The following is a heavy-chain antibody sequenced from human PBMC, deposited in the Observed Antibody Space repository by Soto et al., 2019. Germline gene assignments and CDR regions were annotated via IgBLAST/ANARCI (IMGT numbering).Heavy chain of an antibody. V-gene: IGHV4-30-4*01. CDR2: IYYSGST. CDR1: GGSISSGDYY. J-gene: IGHJ4*02. Sequence: QVQLQESGPGLVKPSQALSLTCTVSGGSISSGDYYWSWIRQPPGKGLEWIGYIYYSGSTYYNPSLMSRVTISVDTSKNQLYMMMSSVTAADTTDYYGARDESDYGGGQYYLDTGGQGTLVTVSS. D-gene: IGHD4-17*01. CDR3: ARDESDYGGGQYYLDT.